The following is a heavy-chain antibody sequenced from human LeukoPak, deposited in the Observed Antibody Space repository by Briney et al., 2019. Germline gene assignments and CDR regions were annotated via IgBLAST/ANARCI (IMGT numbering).Heavy chain of an antibody. CDR3: AREDASSSWYVLNYYYYGMDV. J-gene: IGHJ6*02. CDR1: GFTFSSYA. D-gene: IGHD6-13*01. Sequence: GGSLRLSCAASGFTFSSYAMHWVRQAPGKGLEWVAVISYDGSNKYYADSVKGRFAISRDNSKNTLHLQMNSLRAEDTAVYYCAREDASSSWYVLNYYYYGMDVWGQGTTVTVSS. CDR2: ISYDGSNK. V-gene: IGHV3-30*09.